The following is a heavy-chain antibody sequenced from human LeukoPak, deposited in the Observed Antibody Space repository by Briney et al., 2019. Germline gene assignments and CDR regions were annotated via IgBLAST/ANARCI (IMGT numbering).Heavy chain of an antibody. CDR3: ASLAAAGPDY. CDR2: IYYSGST. D-gene: IGHD6-13*01. Sequence: PSETLSLTCSVSGGSISSYYWSWIRQPPGKGLEWIGYIYYSGSTNYNPSLKGRVTISVDTSKNQFSLKLSSVTAADTAVYYCASLAAAGPDYWGQGTLVTVSS. J-gene: IGHJ4*02. CDR1: GGSISSYY. V-gene: IGHV4-59*01.